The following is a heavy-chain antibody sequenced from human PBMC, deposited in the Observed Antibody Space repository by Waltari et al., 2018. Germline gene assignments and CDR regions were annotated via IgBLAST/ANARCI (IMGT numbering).Heavy chain of an antibody. J-gene: IGHJ4*02. V-gene: IGHV3-7*01. CDR2: INPDGSQK. CDR3: TTLARGESGDY. CDR1: DFPFHTYW. Sequence: EVQLVESGGGLVQPGGSLRLSCAASDFPFHTYWMKWIRQAPGKGLEWVANINPDGSQKFYVDSVKGRFTVSRDNAQNSLYLQMNNLRAEDTAVYYCTTLARGESGDYWGQGTLVTVSS. D-gene: IGHD3-10*01.